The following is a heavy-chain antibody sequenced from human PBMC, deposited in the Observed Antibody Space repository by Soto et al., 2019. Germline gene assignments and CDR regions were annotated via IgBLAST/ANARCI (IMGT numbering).Heavy chain of an antibody. D-gene: IGHD2-2*01. CDR2: INSNGGTT. J-gene: IGHJ3*02. CDR1: GFTVCTYA. CDR3: ARGRNTYCSSASCYVIDAYDI. V-gene: IGHV3-64*02. Sequence: GGSPRICCAACGFTVCTYAMHWVRQDPGKGLEYVSAINSNGGTTYYADSVKGRFTISRDNSNNTLYLQMGSLRAEDMAIYYCARGRNTYCSSASCYVIDAYDIWGQGTMVTVSS.